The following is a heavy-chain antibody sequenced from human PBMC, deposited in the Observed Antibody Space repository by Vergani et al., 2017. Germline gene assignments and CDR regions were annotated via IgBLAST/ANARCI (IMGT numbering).Heavy chain of an antibody. J-gene: IGHJ4*02. Sequence: QVQLVESAGGVVQPGGSLRLSCAASGFTFIHFGMHWIRQAPGKGLEWLAYIGKDGINTRYRDAVKGRVTVSRDNSKDILYLQMDSLRREDTALYYCAKYMRDSTDALPDSWGPGTLVIVAS. CDR2: IGKDGINT. V-gene: IGHV3-30*02. D-gene: IGHD2-21*02. CDR3: AKYMRDSTDALPDS. CDR1: GFTFIHFG.